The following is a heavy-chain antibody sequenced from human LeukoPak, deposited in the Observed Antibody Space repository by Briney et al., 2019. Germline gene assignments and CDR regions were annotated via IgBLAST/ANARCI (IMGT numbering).Heavy chain of an antibody. CDR3: ARVVGGIRYFDWYNWFDP. Sequence: GGSLRLSCAASGFAFSSYEMNWVRQAPGKGLEWVSYISSSGNTIYYADSVKGRFTISRDNAQNSLYLQMNSLRAEDTAVYYCARVVGGIRYFDWYNWFDPWGQGTLVTVSS. V-gene: IGHV3-48*03. CDR1: GFAFSSYE. D-gene: IGHD3-9*01. CDR2: ISSSGNTI. J-gene: IGHJ5*02.